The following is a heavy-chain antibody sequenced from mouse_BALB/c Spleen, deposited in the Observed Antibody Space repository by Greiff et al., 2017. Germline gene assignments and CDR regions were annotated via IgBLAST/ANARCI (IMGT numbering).Heavy chain of an antibody. J-gene: IGHJ4*01. CDR2: ISDGGSYT. V-gene: IGHV5-4*02. D-gene: IGHD1-1*01. CDR3: ARAYGMDY. CDR1: GFTFSDYY. Sequence: EVQLQESGGGLVKPGGSLKLSCAASGFTFSDYYMYWVRQTPEKRLEWVATISDGGSYTYYPDSVKGRFTISRDNAKNNLYLQMSSLKSEDTAMYYCARAYGMDYWGQGTSVTVSS.